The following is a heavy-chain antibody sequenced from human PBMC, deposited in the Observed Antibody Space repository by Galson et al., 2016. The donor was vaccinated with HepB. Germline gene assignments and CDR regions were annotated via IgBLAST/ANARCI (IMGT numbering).Heavy chain of an antibody. Sequence: SLRLSCAASGFTFSDCYMSWIRQAPGKGLEWVSYISSSSSYTNYADSVKGRFTISRDNAKNSLYLQMNSLRAEDTAVYCCARSPYYYGSGGMDVWGQGTTVTVSS. J-gene: IGHJ6*02. V-gene: IGHV3-11*03. CDR1: GFTFSDCY. CDR2: ISSSSSYT. CDR3: ARSPYYYGSGGMDV. D-gene: IGHD3-10*01.